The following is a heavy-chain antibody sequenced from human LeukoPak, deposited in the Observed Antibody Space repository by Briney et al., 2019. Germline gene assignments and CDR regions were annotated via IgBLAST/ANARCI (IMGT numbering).Heavy chain of an antibody. CDR2: INHSGST. V-gene: IGHV4-34*01. Sequence: PSETLSLTCAVYGGSFSGYYWSWIRQPPGKGLEWIGEINHSGSTNYNPSLKSRVTISVDTSKNQFSLKLSSVTAADTAVYYCASGRGIAAAGKASGWFDPWGQGTLVTVSS. J-gene: IGHJ5*02. CDR1: GGSFSGYY. D-gene: IGHD6-13*01. CDR3: ASGRGIAAAGKASGWFDP.